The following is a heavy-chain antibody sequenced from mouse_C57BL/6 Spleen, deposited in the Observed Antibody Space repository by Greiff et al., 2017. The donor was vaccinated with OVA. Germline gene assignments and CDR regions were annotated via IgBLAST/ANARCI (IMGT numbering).Heavy chain of an antibody. J-gene: IGHJ2*01. V-gene: IGHV1-64*01. CDR3: ARLGTDLDY. CDR1: GYTFTSYW. Sequence: VQLQQPGAKLVKPGASVKLSCKASGYTFTSYWMHWVKQRPGQGLEWIGMIHPNSGSTNYNEKFKSKATLTVDKSSSTAYMQLSSLTSEDSAIYYCARLGTDLDYWGQGTTLTVSS. D-gene: IGHD3-3*01. CDR2: IHPNSGST.